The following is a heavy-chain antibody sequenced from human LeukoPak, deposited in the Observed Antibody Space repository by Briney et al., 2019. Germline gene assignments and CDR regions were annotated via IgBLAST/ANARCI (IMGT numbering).Heavy chain of an antibody. CDR2: IYGSGNT. CDR1: GGSISGWY. Sequence: SETLSLTCTVSGGSISGWYWSWIRQPPGKGLEWIGYIYGSGNTNYNPSLKSRVTMSIDTSKNQFSLKLTSVTAADTAVYYCARPRYCSSTSCYGGWFDPWGQGTLVTVSS. CDR3: ARPRYCSSTSCYGGWFDP. V-gene: IGHV4-59*01. J-gene: IGHJ5*02. D-gene: IGHD2-2*01.